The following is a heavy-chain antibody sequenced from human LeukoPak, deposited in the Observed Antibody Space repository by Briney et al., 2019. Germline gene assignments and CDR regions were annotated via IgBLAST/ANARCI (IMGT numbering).Heavy chain of an antibody. CDR1: GFTFSSYS. J-gene: IGHJ4*02. CDR2: ISSSSSYI. V-gene: IGHV3-21*01. D-gene: IGHD6-6*01. Sequence: GGSLRLSCAASGFTFSSYSMSWVRQAPGKGLEWVSSISSSSSYIYYADSVKGRFTISRDNAKNSLYLQMNSLRAEDTAVYYCARDGLAIAARSGDDHWGQGTLVTVSS. CDR3: ARDGLAIAARSGDDH.